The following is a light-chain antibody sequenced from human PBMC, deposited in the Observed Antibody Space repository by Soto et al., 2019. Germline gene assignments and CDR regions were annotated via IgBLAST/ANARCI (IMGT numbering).Light chain of an antibody. CDR1: SSDVGGYTY. V-gene: IGLV2-11*01. CDR2: DVT. Sequence: QSALTQPRSVSGSPGQSVTISCTGTSSDVGGYTYVSWYQQHPGKAPKLIIYDVTERPSGVPARFSGSKSGNTASLTISGLQAADEADYYCCSYAGSYTYVFGTGTKLTVL. CDR3: CSYAGSYTYV. J-gene: IGLJ1*01.